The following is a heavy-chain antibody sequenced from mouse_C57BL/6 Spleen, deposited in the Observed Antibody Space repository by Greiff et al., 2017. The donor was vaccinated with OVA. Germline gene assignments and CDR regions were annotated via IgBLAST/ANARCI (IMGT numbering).Heavy chain of an antibody. Sequence: QVQLQQSGAELVRPGTSVKVSCKASGYAFTNYLIEWVKQRPGQGLEWIGVINPGSGGTTYNEKFKGKATLTADKSSSTAYMQLSSLTSEDSAVYFCAREGIYYDYDGYAMDYWGQGTSVTVSS. J-gene: IGHJ4*01. CDR1: GYAFTNYL. CDR3: AREGIYYDYDGYAMDY. D-gene: IGHD2-4*01. CDR2: INPGSGGT. V-gene: IGHV1-54*01.